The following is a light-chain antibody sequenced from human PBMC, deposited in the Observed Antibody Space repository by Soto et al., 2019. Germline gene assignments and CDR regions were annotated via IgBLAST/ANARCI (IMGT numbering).Light chain of an antibody. CDR2: GAS. CDR1: QIVRSTY. Sequence: EIVLTQSPGTLSLSPGERATLSCRASQIVRSTYLAWYQQRPGQAPWLLIYGASSRATGIPDRFSGSGSGTDFTLTISRLEPEDFAVYYCQQYGSSGTFGQGTKVDIK. CDR3: QQYGSSGT. J-gene: IGKJ1*01. V-gene: IGKV3-20*01.